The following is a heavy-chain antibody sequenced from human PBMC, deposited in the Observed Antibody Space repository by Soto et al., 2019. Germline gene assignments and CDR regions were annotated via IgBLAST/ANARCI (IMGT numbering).Heavy chain of an antibody. CDR1: GGSISSSNW. J-gene: IGHJ4*02. CDR2: IYHSGST. V-gene: IGHV4-4*02. D-gene: IGHD6-13*01. Sequence: SETLSLTCAVSGGSISSSNWWSWVRQPPGKGLEWIGEIYHSGSTNYNPSLKSRVTISVDKSKNQFSLKLSSVTAADTAVYYCAHLGIAAAGTSDYFDYWGQGTLVTVSS. CDR3: AHLGIAAAGTSDYFDY.